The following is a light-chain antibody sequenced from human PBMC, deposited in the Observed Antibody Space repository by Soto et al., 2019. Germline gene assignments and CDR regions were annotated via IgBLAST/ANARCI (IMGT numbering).Light chain of an antibody. CDR2: EVS. V-gene: IGLV2-8*01. CDR1: SSDVGGYNY. Sequence: QSVLTQPPSASGSPGQSVTISCAGTSSDVGGYNYVSWFQQHPGKAPILLIYEVSRRPSGVPDRFSGSKSGNTASLTVSGLQPEDEADYYCSSYAGSNNFVFGTGTKVTVL. J-gene: IGLJ1*01. CDR3: SSYAGSNNFV.